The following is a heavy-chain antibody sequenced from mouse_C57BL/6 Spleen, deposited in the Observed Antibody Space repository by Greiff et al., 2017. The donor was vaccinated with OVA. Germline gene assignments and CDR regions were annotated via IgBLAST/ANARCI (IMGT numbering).Heavy chain of an antibody. V-gene: IGHV1-52*01. CDR3: ARSTVVATNFDV. D-gene: IGHD1-1*01. CDR1: GYTFTSYW. Sequence: VQLQQPGAELVRPGSSVKLSCKASGYTFTSYWMHWVKQRPIQGLEWIGNIDPSDSETHYNQKFKDKATLTVDKSSSTAYMQLSSLTSEDSAVYYCARSTVVATNFDVWGTGTTVTVSS. J-gene: IGHJ1*03. CDR2: IDPSDSET.